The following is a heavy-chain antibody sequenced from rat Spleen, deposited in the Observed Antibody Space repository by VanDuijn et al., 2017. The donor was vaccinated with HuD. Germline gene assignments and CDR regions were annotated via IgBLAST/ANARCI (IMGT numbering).Heavy chain of an antibody. Sequence: EVQLVESGGGLVQPGRSLKLSCAASGFTFSDYNMAWVRQAPKKGLEWVATISTGGGNTYYRDSVKGRFTISRDNAKSTLYLQMDSLRSEDTATYYCARTEFNYYYDGTPGVMDAWGQGASVTVSS. D-gene: IGHD1-12*02. V-gene: IGHV5-25*01. CDR2: ISTGGGNT. CDR1: GFTFSDYN. CDR3: ARTEFNYYYDGTPGVMDA. J-gene: IGHJ4*01.